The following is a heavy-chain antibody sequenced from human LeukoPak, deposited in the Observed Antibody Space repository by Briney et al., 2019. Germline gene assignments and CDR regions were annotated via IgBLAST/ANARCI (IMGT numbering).Heavy chain of an antibody. V-gene: IGHV4-4*07. CDR2: IYTSGST. CDR3: ARLGSSSSLYYYYYMDV. CDR1: NGSISNDY. Sequence: SETLSLTCTVSNGSISNDYWSWIRQPAGKRLEWIGHIYTSGSTDYNPSLKRRLTMSVDRSKNQFSLKLSSVTAADTAVHYCARLGSSSSLYYYYYMDVWGKGTTVTISS. D-gene: IGHD6-13*01. J-gene: IGHJ6*03.